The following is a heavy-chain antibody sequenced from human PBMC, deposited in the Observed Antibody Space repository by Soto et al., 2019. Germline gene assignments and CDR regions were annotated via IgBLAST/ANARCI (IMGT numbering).Heavy chain of an antibody. CDR1: GGSISSSSYY. CDR2: IYHSGST. V-gene: IGHV4-39*01. Sequence: SETLSLTCTVSGGSISSSSYYWGWIRQPPGKGLEWIGSIYHSGSTYYNPSLKSRVTISVDTSKNQFSLKLSSVTAADTAVYYCARQRGDGYIPDYWGQGTLVTVSS. J-gene: IGHJ4*02. D-gene: IGHD3-10*01. CDR3: ARQRGDGYIPDY.